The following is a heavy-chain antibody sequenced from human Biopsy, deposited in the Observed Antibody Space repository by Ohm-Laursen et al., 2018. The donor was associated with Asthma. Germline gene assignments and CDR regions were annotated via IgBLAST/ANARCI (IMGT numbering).Heavy chain of an antibody. CDR3: VNRRGYSGHDNDY. CDR2: ISYDGNHK. J-gene: IGHJ4*02. D-gene: IGHD5-12*01. Sequence: SLRLSCAPSGFMFRSFVMHWVRQAPGKGLDWVAVISYDGNHKFYEDSVKGRFTISRDNSKNTLYLQMNSLRTEDTAVYYCVNRRGYSGHDNDYWGQGTLVIVSS. V-gene: IGHV3-30*18. CDR1: GFMFRSFV.